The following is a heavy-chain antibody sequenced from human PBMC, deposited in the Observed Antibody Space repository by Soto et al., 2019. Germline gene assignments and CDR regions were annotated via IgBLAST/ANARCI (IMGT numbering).Heavy chain of an antibody. CDR2: IYYSGST. Sequence: TSETLSLTCTVSGGSISSSSYYWGWIRQPPGKGLEWIGSIYYSGSTYYNPSLKSRVTISVDTSKNQFSLKLSSVTAADAAVYCCARQILYSSSWYGPLGFDYWGQGTLVTVSS. J-gene: IGHJ4*02. CDR3: ARQILYSSSWYGPLGFDY. V-gene: IGHV4-39*01. D-gene: IGHD6-13*01. CDR1: GGSISSSSYY.